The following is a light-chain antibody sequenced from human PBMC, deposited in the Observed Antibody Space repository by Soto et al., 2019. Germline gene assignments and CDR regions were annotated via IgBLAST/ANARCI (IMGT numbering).Light chain of an antibody. J-gene: IGKJ4*01. CDR1: QSVNSN. Sequence: EIVMTQSPATLSVFPGESATLSCRASQSVNSNLAWYQQKPGQAPRLLIYGASTRATGVPARFSGSGSVTAFTLTISSLQSEDFAVYYCQQYDDWLALTYGGGTKVEIK. CDR2: GAS. V-gene: IGKV3-15*01. CDR3: QQYDDWLALT.